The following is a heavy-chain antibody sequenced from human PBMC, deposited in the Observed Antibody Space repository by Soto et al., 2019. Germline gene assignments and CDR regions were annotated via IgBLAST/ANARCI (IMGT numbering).Heavy chain of an antibody. CDR2: IISVNDKT. Sequence: ASVKVSCKASGYIFTDFGIHWVRQAPGQRLEWLGWIISVNDKTLYSPKFQGRLAITRDTSANTAYMELSSLRSEDTAVYYCAAGPAAIKWGMDVWGQGTTVTVSS. CDR1: GYIFTDFG. D-gene: IGHD2-2*02. J-gene: IGHJ6*02. V-gene: IGHV1-3*01. CDR3: AAGPAAIKWGMDV.